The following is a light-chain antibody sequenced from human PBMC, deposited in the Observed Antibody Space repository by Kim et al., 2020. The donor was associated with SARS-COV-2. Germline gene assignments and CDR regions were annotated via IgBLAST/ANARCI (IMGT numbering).Light chain of an antibody. CDR1: QSVSSNY. CDR2: GAS. Sequence: SPGERTTLSCRASQSVSSNYLAWYQQKPGQAPRLLIDGASSRATGIPDRFSGSGSETDFTLTITRREPEDFAVYYCQQYSSSPATFGQGTKVDIK. CDR3: QQYSSSPAT. J-gene: IGKJ1*01. V-gene: IGKV3-20*01.